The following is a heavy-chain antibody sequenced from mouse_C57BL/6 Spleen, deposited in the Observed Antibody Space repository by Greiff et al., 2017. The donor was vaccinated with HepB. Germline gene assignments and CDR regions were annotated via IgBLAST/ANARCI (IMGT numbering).Heavy chain of an antibody. CDR2: IWSGGST. V-gene: IGHV2-2*01. J-gene: IGHJ3*01. Sequence: VQLQQSGPGLVQPSQSLSITCTVSGFSLTSYGVHWVRQSPGKGLEWLGVIWSGGSTDYNAAFISRLSISKDNSKSQVFFKMNSLQADDTAIYYCARNSEGFAYWGQGTLVTVSA. CDR3: ARNSEGFAY. CDR1: GFSLTSYG.